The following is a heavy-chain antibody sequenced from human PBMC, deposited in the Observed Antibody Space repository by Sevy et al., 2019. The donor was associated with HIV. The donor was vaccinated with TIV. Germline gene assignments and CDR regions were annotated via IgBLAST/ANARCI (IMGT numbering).Heavy chain of an antibody. V-gene: IGHV4-59*01. CDR1: GDSISGYY. D-gene: IGHD1-26*01. CDR3: ARTTPDLYYGVDV. J-gene: IGHJ6*02. Sequence: SETLSLTCTVSGDSISGYYWSWIRQPPGKGLAWIGYFYYNGRTNYSTSLKSRVTISVDTSKNQVSLKLSSVTAADTAVYYCARTTPDLYYGVDVWGQGTTVTVSS. CDR2: FYYNGRT.